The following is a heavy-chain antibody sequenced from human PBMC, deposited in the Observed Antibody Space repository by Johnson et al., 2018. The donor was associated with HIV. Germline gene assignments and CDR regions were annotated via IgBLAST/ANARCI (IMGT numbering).Heavy chain of an antibody. Sequence: QMLLVESGGGVVQPGRSLRLSCAASGFTFSSYGMHWVRQAPGKGLEWVAVISYDGSNKYYADSVKGRFTISRDNAKNSLYLQMNSLRAEDTALYYCERIVGLAVAGTAFDIWGQGTMVTVSS. J-gene: IGHJ3*02. CDR2: ISYDGSNK. CDR3: ERIVGLAVAGTAFDI. D-gene: IGHD6-19*01. CDR1: GFTFSSYG. V-gene: IGHV3-30*03.